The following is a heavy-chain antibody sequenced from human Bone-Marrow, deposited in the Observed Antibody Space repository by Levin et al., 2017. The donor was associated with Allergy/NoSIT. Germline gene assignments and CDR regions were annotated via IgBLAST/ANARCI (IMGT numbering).Heavy chain of an antibody. J-gene: IGHJ4*01. CDR2: ISGSRTYI. Sequence: GGSLRLSCAASGFTFSSYSMNWVRQAPGKGLEWVSSISGSRTYINYVDSVKGRFTISRDNAKNSLYLQMNSLRAEDTALYYCARDSLGGNNFDYWGQGTLVTVSS. D-gene: IGHD4-23*01. CDR3: ARDSLGGNNFDY. CDR1: GFTFSSYS. V-gene: IGHV3-21*01.